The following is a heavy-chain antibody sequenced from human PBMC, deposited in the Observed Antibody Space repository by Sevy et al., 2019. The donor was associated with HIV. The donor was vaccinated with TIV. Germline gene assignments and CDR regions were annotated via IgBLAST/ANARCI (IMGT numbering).Heavy chain of an antibody. CDR2: ISYDGDSK. V-gene: IGHV3-30*18. Sequence: GGSLRLSCAASGFTFSRNGMHWVRQVPGKGLEWVALISYDGDSKNYADSVKGRFTISRDNSKNTLYLQMNSLRAEDTAVYYCAKAGSRLWSEGYYFDYWGQGTLVTVSS. CDR3: AKAGSRLWSEGYYFDY. J-gene: IGHJ4*02. D-gene: IGHD3-10*01. CDR1: GFTFSRNG.